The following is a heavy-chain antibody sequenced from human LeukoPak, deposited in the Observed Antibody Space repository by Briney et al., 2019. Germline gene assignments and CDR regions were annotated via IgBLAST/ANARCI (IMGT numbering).Heavy chain of an antibody. Sequence: PSETLSLTCTVSGDSISSGSYYWTWIRQPAGKGLEWIGRIYTSGSTINYPSLKNTNYNPPLKSRLTMSVDRSKNQFSLKMTSVTAADTAMYYCARDTALWSFDIWGQGTMVTVSS. D-gene: IGHD2-21*01. J-gene: IGHJ3*02. CDR2: IYTSGSTINYPSLKNT. V-gene: IGHV4-61*02. CDR1: GDSISSGSYY. CDR3: ARDTALWSFDI.